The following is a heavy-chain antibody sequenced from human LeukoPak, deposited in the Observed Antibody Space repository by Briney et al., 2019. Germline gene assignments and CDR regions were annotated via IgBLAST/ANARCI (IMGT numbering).Heavy chain of an antibody. CDR2: IYYSGST. J-gene: IGHJ4*02. CDR3: ARGSSGNDY. CDR1: GGSISSYY. D-gene: IGHD3-22*01. V-gene: IGHV4-59*12. Sequence: PSQTLSLTCTVSGGSISSYYWSWIRQPPGKGLEWIGSIYYSGSTYYNPSLKSRVTISVDTSKNQFSLKLSSVTAADTAVYYCARGSSGNDYWGQGTLVTVSS.